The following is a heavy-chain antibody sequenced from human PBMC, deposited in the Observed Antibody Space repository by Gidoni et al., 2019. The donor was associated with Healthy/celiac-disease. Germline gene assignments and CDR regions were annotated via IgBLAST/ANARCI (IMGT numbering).Heavy chain of an antibody. J-gene: IGHJ4*02. CDR1: GFTVSSNY. Sequence: EVQLVESGGGLIQPGGSLRLSCAASGFTVSSNYMSWVRQAPGKGLEWFSVIYSGGSTYYADSVKGRFTISRDNSKNTLYLQMNSLRAEDTAVYYCARDSSGWHYFDYWGQGTLVTVSS. V-gene: IGHV3-53*01. CDR2: IYSGGST. D-gene: IGHD6-19*01. CDR3: ARDSSGWHYFDY.